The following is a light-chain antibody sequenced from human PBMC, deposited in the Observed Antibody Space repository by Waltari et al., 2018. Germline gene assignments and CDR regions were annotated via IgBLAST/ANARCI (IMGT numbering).Light chain of an antibody. Sequence: QSVLTQPPSVSGAPGQRVTISCTGSSSNIGAGYDVHWYQQLPRTAPKLLIYGNSNRPSGVPDRLSGSRSGPSASLAITGLQAEDGADYYCQSYDSSLSGWVFGGGTKLTVL. V-gene: IGLV1-40*01. CDR2: GNS. J-gene: IGLJ3*02. CDR1: SSNIGAGYD. CDR3: QSYDSSLSGWV.